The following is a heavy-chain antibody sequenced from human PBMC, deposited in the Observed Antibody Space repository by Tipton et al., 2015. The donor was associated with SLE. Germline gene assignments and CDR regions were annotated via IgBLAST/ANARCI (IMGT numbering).Heavy chain of an antibody. CDR3: ARGGAGATYYYYYMDV. J-gene: IGHJ6*03. D-gene: IGHD1-26*01. V-gene: IGHV4-39*07. CDR1: GGSISSSSYY. Sequence: TLSLTCTVSGGSISSSSYYWGWIRQPPGKGLEWIGEINHSGSTNYNPSLKSRVTISVDTSKNQFSLKLSSVTAADTAVYYCARGGAGATYYYYYMDVWGKGTTVTVSS. CDR2: INHSGST.